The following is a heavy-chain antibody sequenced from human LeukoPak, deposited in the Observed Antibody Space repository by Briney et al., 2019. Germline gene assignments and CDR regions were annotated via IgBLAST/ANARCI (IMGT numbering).Heavy chain of an antibody. J-gene: IGHJ4*02. D-gene: IGHD3-22*01. CDR3: ARDLYYDSSGYVDY. V-gene: IGHV3-7*01. Sequence: PGRSLRLSCAASGFTFSSYGMHWVRQAPGKGLEWVANIKQDGSEKYYVDSVKGRFTISRDNAKNSLYLQMNSLRAEDTAVYYCARDLYYDSSGYVDYWGQGTLVTVSS. CDR2: IKQDGSEK. CDR1: GFTFSSYG.